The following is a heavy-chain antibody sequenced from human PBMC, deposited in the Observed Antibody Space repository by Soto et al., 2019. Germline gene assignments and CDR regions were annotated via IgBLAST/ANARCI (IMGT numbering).Heavy chain of an antibody. D-gene: IGHD2-2*01. Sequence: QVQLVQSGAEVKKPGASVKVSCKASGYTFTSYAMHWVRQAPGQRLEWMGWINAGNGNTKYSQKFQGRVTITRDTSANTAYMELSSLRSEDTAVYYCARWIVVVPAAHGLFDYWGQGTLVTVSS. CDR2: INAGNGNT. CDR3: ARWIVVVPAAHGLFDY. V-gene: IGHV1-3*01. J-gene: IGHJ4*02. CDR1: GYTFTSYA.